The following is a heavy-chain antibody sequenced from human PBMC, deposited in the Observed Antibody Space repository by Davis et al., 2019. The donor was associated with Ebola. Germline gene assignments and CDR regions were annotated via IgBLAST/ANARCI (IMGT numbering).Heavy chain of an antibody. CDR2: INPSGGST. J-gene: IGHJ4*02. CDR1: GYTFTSYY. CDR3: AREQLGPDY. Sequence: ASVKVSCKASGYTFTSYYIHWVRQAPGQGLEWMGKINPSGGSTSYAQKFQGRVTMTKDTSTSTFYMELRGLTSGDTAFYFCAREQLGPDYWGQGTLVTVSS. D-gene: IGHD1-1*01. V-gene: IGHV1-46*01.